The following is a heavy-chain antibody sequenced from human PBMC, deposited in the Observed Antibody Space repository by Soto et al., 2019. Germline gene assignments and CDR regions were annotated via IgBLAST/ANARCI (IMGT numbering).Heavy chain of an antibody. Sequence: PSETLSLTCTVSGGSISGYYWSWIRQPPVKGLEWIGYIYYSGSTNYNPSLKSRVTISIDTSKNQFSLKLTSVTAADTAVYSCARVFCSGTSCYDLFDYWGQGTLVTVSS. J-gene: IGHJ4*02. CDR3: ARVFCSGTSCYDLFDY. CDR1: GGSISGYY. D-gene: IGHD2-2*01. V-gene: IGHV4-59*08. CDR2: IYYSGST.